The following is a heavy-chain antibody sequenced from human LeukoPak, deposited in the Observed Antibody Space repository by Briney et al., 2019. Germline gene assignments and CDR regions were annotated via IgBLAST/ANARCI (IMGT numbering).Heavy chain of an antibody. Sequence: ASVKVSCKASGYTFTSYAMNWVRQAPGQGLEWMGGIIPIFGTANYAQKFQGRVTITADESTTTAYMELSSLRSEDTAMYYCAILYNGVSGTTFDFDFWGQGTLVTVSS. CDR3: AILYNGVSGTTFDFDF. D-gene: IGHD1-20*01. CDR2: IIPIFGTA. J-gene: IGHJ4*02. V-gene: IGHV1-69*13. CDR1: GYTFTSYA.